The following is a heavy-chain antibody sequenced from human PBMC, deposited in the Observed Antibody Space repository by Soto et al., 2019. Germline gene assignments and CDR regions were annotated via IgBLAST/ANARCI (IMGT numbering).Heavy chain of an antibody. J-gene: IGHJ4*02. CDR1: GFTFSSYA. CDR2: ISYDGSNK. Sequence: GGSLRLSCAASGFTFSSYAMHWVRQAPGRGLEWVAVISYDGSNKYYADSVKGRFTISRDNSKNTLYLQMNSLRAEDTAVYYCARDLLLAYTFDYWGQGTLVTVSS. CDR3: ARDLLLAYTFDY. D-gene: IGHD2-2*02. V-gene: IGHV3-30-3*01.